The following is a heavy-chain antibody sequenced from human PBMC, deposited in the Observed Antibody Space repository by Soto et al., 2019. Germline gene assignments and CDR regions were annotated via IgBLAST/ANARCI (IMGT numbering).Heavy chain of an antibody. Sequence: PSETLSLTCSVSGGSISSSSYYWGWIRQPPGKGLEWIGSIYYSGSTYYNPSLKSRVTISVDTSKNQFSQKLSSVTAADTAVYYCARARGYSYGYNYYYYMDVWGKGTTVTVSS. CDR3: ARARGYSYGYNYYYYMDV. V-gene: IGHV4-39*01. CDR1: GGSISSSSYY. D-gene: IGHD5-18*01. J-gene: IGHJ6*03. CDR2: IYYSGST.